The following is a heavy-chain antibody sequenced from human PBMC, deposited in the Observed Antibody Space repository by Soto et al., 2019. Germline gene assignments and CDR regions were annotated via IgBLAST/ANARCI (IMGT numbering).Heavy chain of an antibody. V-gene: IGHV2-5*02. Sequence: QITLKESGPTLVKPPQPLTLTCTFSGFSLSSTRVAVGWIRQPPGKALEWLALIYWDDDKRYSPFLKGRITITEDTSKCQVVLTMTHMDTVDTSTYFWGHRVGAGLGYYFDFWGQGTLVTVSS. CDR2: IYWDDDK. D-gene: IGHD6-19*01. J-gene: IGHJ4*02. CDR1: GFSLSSTRVA. CDR3: GHRVGAGLGYYFDF.